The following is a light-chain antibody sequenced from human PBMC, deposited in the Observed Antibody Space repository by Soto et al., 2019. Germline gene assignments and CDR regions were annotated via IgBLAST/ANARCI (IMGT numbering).Light chain of an antibody. CDR2: AAS. CDR3: LQHNTYPWT. V-gene: IGKV1-17*01. Sequence: DIQMTQSPSSLSASVGDRVTITCRASQAIRNDLSWYQQKPGQAPKRLIYAASTLQSGVPSRFSGDGSGTEFTRTISSLQSEDFATYYCLQHNTYPWTFGQGTKVDLK. J-gene: IGKJ1*01. CDR1: QAIRND.